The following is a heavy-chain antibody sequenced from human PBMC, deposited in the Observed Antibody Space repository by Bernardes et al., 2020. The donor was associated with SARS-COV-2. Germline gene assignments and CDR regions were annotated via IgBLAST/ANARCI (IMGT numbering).Heavy chain of an antibody. Sequence: SETLSLTCAVSGYSISSGYYWGWIRQPPGKGLEWIGSIYHSGSTFYNPSLKSRGTISVDTSKNQFSLKLSSVTAADTAVYFCARVNINNWNYWFDPWGQGTLVTVSS. D-gene: IGHD1-20*01. V-gene: IGHV4-38-2*01. CDR2: IYHSGST. CDR1: GYSISSGYY. J-gene: IGHJ5*02. CDR3: ARVNINNWNYWFDP.